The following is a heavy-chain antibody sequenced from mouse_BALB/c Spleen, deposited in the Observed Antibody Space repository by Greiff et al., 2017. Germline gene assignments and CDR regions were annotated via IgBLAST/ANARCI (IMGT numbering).Heavy chain of an antibody. Sequence: VQLQQSGAELVKPGASVKLSCKASGYTFTSYYMYWVKQRPGQGLEWIGEINPSNGGTNFNEKFKSKATLTVDKSSSTAYMQLSSLTSEDSAVYYCTREYDAAYYAMDYWGQGTSVTVSA. CDR2: INPSNGGT. CDR3: TREYDAAYYAMDY. CDR1: GYTFTSYY. V-gene: IGHV1S81*02. D-gene: IGHD2-14*01. J-gene: IGHJ4*01.